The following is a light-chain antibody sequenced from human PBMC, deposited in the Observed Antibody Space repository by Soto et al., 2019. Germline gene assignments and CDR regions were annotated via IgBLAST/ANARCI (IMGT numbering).Light chain of an antibody. V-gene: IGKV3-15*01. CDR2: GAS. CDR3: QQYNNWLYT. J-gene: IGKJ2*01. CDR1: QSVSRN. Sequence: EIVMTQSPATLSVSPGERATLSCRASQSVSRNLAWYQQKPGQTPRILIYGASTRATGIPARFSGSGSGTEFTLTISSLQSEDFAVYYCQQYNNWLYTFGQGTKLEIK.